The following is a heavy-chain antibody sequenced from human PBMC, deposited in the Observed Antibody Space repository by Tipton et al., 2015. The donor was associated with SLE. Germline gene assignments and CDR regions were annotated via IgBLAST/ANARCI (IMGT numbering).Heavy chain of an antibody. V-gene: IGHV4-38-2*02. Sequence: TLSLTCIVSDYSISSGYYWGWIRQPPGKGLEWIGEINHSGSTKYNPSLKSRVTISVDTSNNQFSLELSSVTAADTAVYYCALMGSSSSRDYWGQGTLVTVSS. D-gene: IGHD6-6*01. J-gene: IGHJ4*02. CDR3: ALMGSSSSRDY. CDR2: INHSGST. CDR1: DYSISSGYY.